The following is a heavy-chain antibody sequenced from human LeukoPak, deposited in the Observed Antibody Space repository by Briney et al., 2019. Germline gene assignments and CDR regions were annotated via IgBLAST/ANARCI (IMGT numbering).Heavy chain of an antibody. Sequence: PSETLSLTCAVSGGSISSSNWWSWGRQPPGKGLEWIGEIYHSGSTNYNPSLKSRVTISVDKSKNQFSLKLSSVTAADTAVYYCARVTVVVPAAMSWFDPWGQGTLVTVSS. CDR3: ARVTVVVPAAMSWFDP. CDR2: IYHSGST. D-gene: IGHD2-2*01. CDR1: GGSISSSNW. V-gene: IGHV4-4*02. J-gene: IGHJ5*02.